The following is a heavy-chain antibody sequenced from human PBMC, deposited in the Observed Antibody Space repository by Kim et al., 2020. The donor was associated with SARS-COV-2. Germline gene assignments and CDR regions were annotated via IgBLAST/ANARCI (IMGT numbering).Heavy chain of an antibody. Sequence: SETLSLTCTVSGYSISSGYYWGWIRQPPGKGLEWIGSIYHSGSTYYNPSLKSRVTISVDTSKNQFSLKLSSVTAADTAVYYCARDESSKLLRLERSAFD. CDR3: ARDESSKLLRLERSAFD. CDR2: IYHSGST. V-gene: IGHV4-38-2*02. J-gene: IGHJ3*02. D-gene: IGHD5-12*01. CDR1: GYSISSGYY.